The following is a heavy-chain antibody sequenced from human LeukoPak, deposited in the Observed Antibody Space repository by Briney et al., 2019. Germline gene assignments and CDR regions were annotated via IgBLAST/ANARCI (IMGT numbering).Heavy chain of an antibody. J-gene: IGHJ4*02. CDR1: GFTFSSYS. CDR2: ISSSSSYI. CDR3: ARGIAAAGTGNDY. D-gene: IGHD6-13*01. Sequence: GGSLRLSCAASGFTFSSYSMNWVRQAPGKVLEWVSSISSSSSYIYYADSVKGRFTISRDNAKNSLYLQMNSLRAEDTAVYYCARGIAAAGTGNDYWGQGTLVTVSS. V-gene: IGHV3-21*01.